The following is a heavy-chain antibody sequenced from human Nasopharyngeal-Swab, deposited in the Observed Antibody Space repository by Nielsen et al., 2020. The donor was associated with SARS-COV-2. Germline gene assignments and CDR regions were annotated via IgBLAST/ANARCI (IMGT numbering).Heavy chain of an antibody. J-gene: IGHJ3*02. Sequence: SETLSLTCTVSGGSISTYYWSWIRQPPGKGLEWIGYSYYSGSTYYNPSLKSRVTIPVDTSKNQFSLKLSSVTAADTAVYYCARGGFGQPLEAFDIWGQGTMVTVSS. CDR1: GGSISTYY. CDR3: ARGGFGQPLEAFDI. CDR2: SYYSGST. D-gene: IGHD6-13*01. V-gene: IGHV4-59*12.